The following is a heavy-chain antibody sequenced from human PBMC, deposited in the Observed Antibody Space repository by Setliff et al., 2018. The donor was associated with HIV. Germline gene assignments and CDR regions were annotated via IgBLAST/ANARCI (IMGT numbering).Heavy chain of an antibody. V-gene: IGHV1-69*13. Sequence: SVKVSCKASGDTFNSHAISWVRQAPGQGLEWMGGIIPIFGKTNYAQKFKGRLTITEDESTSTVYMELSSLTSEDTAVYYCARDWTYCGSPSCSSWVDPWGQGTLVTVSS. D-gene: IGHD2-2*01. CDR3: ARDWTYCGSPSCSSWVDP. J-gene: IGHJ5*02. CDR1: GDTFNSHA. CDR2: IIPIFGKT.